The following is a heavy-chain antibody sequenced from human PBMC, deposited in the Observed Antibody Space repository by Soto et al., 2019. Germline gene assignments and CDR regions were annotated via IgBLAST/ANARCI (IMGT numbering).Heavy chain of an antibody. J-gene: IGHJ4*02. CDR3: ATTRTTYVYDFDS. CDR1: GYSLTDLS. V-gene: IGHV1-24*01. CDR2: FDPEEGEI. Sequence: ASVKVSCKVAGYSLTDLSMHWVRQGPGRGLEWLGGFDPEEGEIIYAQNFQGRIRLTEDTSTDTAFMELNSLKSEDTAIYYCATTRTTYVYDFDSWGQGTLVTVSS. D-gene: IGHD3-16*01.